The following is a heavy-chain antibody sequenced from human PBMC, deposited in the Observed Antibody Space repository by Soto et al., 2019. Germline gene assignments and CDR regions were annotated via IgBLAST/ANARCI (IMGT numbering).Heavy chain of an antibody. V-gene: IGHV3-23*01. D-gene: IGHD3-22*01. J-gene: IGHJ4*02. Sequence: GGSLRLSCAASGFMFNNYAMSWVRQAPGKGLEWVSTVSVSGGTTYYADSLKGRFTISRGNSKKTVYLQMNRLRADDTAIYYCAKGLYYYDSSGYRLFDYWGQGTLVTVSS. CDR3: AKGLYYYDSSGYRLFDY. CDR1: GFMFNNYA. CDR2: VSVSGGTT.